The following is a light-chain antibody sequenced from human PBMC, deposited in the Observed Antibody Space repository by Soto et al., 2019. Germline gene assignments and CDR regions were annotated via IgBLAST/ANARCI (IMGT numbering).Light chain of an antibody. V-gene: IGKV1-33*01. J-gene: IGKJ2*01. Sequence: DNQMTQSPSSLSASVGDTVTITCQASRDISVYLNWYQQKPGKAPKLLVFDASNLQTGVPSRFSGSGSGTHFTFTISSLQTEDVATYYCQQYDNLPPYTFGQGTRLEI. CDR3: QQYDNLPPYT. CDR1: RDISVY. CDR2: DAS.